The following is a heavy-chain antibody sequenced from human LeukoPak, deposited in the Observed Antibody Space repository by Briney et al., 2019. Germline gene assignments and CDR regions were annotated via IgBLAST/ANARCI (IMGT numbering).Heavy chain of an antibody. V-gene: IGHV3-74*01. D-gene: IGHD1-26*01. J-gene: IGHJ4*02. CDR3: AKGGSYPIDY. CDR1: GFTFSSYA. CDR2: INSDGNST. Sequence: GGSLRLSCAASGFTFSSYAMSWVRQAPGKGLVWVSRINSDGNSTSYADSVEGRFTISRDNAKNTLYLQMNSLRAEDTAVYYCAKGGSYPIDYWGQGALVTVSS.